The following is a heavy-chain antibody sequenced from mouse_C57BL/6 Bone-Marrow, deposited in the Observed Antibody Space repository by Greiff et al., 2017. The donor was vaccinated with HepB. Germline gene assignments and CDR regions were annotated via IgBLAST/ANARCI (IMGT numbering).Heavy chain of an antibody. V-gene: IGHV1-75*01. J-gene: IGHJ1*03. D-gene: IGHD1-1*01. CDR3: AKSYYYGSSYYWYFDV. CDR1: GYTFTDYY. CDR2: IFPGSGST. Sequence: QVQLQQSGPELVKPGASVKISCKASGYTFTDYYINWVKQRPGQGLEWIGWIFPGSGSTYYNEKFKGKATLTVDKSSSTAYMLLSSLTSEDSAVFFCAKSYYYGSSYYWYFDVWGTGTTVTVSS.